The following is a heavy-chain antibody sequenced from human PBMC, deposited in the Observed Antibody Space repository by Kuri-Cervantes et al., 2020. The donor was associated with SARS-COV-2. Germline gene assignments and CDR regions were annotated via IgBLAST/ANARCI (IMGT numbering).Heavy chain of an antibody. J-gene: IGHJ4*02. CDR2: IDPSDSYT. D-gene: IGHD1-26*01. Sequence: GESLKISCKGCGYSITSYWSSWVRQMHGKGLEWMGRIDPSDSYTNYSPSFQGHVTISADKSISTAYPQWSSLKASDTALYYCARQGWELFQWSNDFDYWGQGTLVTVSS. V-gene: IGHV5-10-1*01. CDR3: ARQGWELFQWSNDFDY. CDR1: GYSITSYW.